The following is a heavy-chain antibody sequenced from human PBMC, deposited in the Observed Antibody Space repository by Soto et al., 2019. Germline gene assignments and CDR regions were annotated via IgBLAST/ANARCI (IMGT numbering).Heavy chain of an antibody. D-gene: IGHD4-17*01. V-gene: IGHV1-69*01. CDR2: NIPVFGKT. CDR1: GGTFSNFA. J-gene: IGHJ5*02. Sequence: QLQLVQSGAEVKKPGSSVKVSCKASGGTFSNFAINWLRQAPGQGLEWMGGNIPVFGKTKYAQKIQGRVQFTADESTSTAYMEVNSLTPEDTAVYYCARGSPTTVTTWFDPWGQGTLVTVSS. CDR3: ARGSPTTVTTWFDP.